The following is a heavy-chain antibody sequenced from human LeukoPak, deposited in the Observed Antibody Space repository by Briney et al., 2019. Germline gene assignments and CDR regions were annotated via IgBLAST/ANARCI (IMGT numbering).Heavy chain of an antibody. CDR3: ARERNYGDSAGDGMDV. D-gene: IGHD4-17*01. CDR2: IWYDGSNK. CDR1: GFTFSSYG. Sequence: PGRSLRLSCAASGFTFSSYGMLWVRQAPGKGLEWVAVIWYDGSNKYYADSVKGRFTISRDNSKNTLYLQMNSLRAEDTAVYYCARERNYGDSAGDGMDVWGQGTTVTVSS. V-gene: IGHV3-33*01. J-gene: IGHJ6*02.